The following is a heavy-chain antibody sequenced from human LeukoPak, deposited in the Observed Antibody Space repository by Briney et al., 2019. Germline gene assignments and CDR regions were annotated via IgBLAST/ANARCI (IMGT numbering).Heavy chain of an antibody. J-gene: IGHJ4*02. CDR3: ARDLEYYYGSGSYYFDY. CDR1: GYTFTSYA. Sequence: ASVKVSCKASGYTFTSYAMHWVRQAPGQRLEWMGWINAGNGNTKYSQKFQGRVTITRDTSASTAYMELSSLRSEDTAVYYCARDLEYYYGSGSYYFDYWGQGTLVTVSS. V-gene: IGHV1-3*01. D-gene: IGHD3-10*01. CDR2: INAGNGNT.